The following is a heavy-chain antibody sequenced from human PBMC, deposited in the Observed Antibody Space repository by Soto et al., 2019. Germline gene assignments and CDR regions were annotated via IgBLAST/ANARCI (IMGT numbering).Heavy chain of an antibody. V-gene: IGHV4-39*01. CDR3: ARHFRLYEYYYYYYMDV. CDR1: GGSISSSSYY. Sequence: QLQLQESGPGLVKPSETLSLTCTVSGGSISSSSYYRGWIRQPPGKGLEWIGGIYYSGSTYYNPSIKSGVTLSVDTSKNQFSLKLSSVTAADTAVYYCARHFRLYEYYYYYYMDVWGKGTTVTVSS. CDR2: IYYSGST. D-gene: IGHD3-16*01. J-gene: IGHJ6*03.